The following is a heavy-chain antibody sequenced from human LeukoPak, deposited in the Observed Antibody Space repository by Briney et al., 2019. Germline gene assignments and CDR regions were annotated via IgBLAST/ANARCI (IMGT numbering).Heavy chain of an antibody. CDR3: AKGGYYYDSSDAFDI. J-gene: IGHJ3*02. CDR2: ISSDGSNK. CDR1: GFTFSSYA. V-gene: IGHV3-30*18. D-gene: IGHD3-22*01. Sequence: HPGGSLRLSCAASGFTFSSYAIHWVRQAPGKGLEWVAVISSDGSNKYYADSVKGRFTISRDNSKNTLYLQMNSLRAEDTAVYYCAKGGYYYDSSDAFDIWGQGTMVTVSS.